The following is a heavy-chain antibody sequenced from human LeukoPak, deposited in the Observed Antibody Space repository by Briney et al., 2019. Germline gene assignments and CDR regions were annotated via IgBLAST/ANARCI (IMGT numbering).Heavy chain of an antibody. CDR1: GGSISSYY. D-gene: IGHD4-17*01. CDR2: IYYSGST. V-gene: IGHV4-59*01. Sequence: PSETLSLTCTVSGGSISSYYWSWIRQPPGKGLEWIGYIYYSGSTNYNPSLKSRVTILVDTPKNQFSLKLSSVTAADTAVYYCARQRRDYGDDAFDYWGQGTLVTVSS. J-gene: IGHJ4*02. CDR3: ARQRRDYGDDAFDY.